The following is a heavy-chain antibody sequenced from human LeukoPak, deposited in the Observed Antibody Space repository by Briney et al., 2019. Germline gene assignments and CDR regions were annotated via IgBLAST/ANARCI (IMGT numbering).Heavy chain of an antibody. CDR2: ISGSGFNT. J-gene: IGHJ4*02. V-gene: IGHV3-23*01. CDR1: GFTFGSYA. Sequence: GGSLRLSCAASGFTFGSYAMSWVRQAPGKGLEWVADISGSGFNTYYADSVKGRFTISRDNSKIMVFLQLNSLRAEDTAVYYCAKPHYYTSGTELVTGDSWGQGTLVTVSS. D-gene: IGHD3-10*01. CDR3: AKPHYYTSGTELVTGDS.